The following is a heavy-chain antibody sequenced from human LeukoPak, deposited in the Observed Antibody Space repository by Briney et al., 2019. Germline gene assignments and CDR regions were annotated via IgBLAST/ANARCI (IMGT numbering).Heavy chain of an antibody. D-gene: IGHD4-17*01. J-gene: IGHJ4*02. V-gene: IGHV1-46*02. CDR3: ARESYGEEDN. CDR2: INPSGGST. CDR1: GYTFNSYY. Sequence: ASVKVSCKASGYTFNSYYMHWVRQAPGQGLEWMGIINPSGGSTSYAQKFQGRVTMTRDTSTRTAYMELSSLRSEDTAVYYCARESYGEEDNWGQGTLVTVSS.